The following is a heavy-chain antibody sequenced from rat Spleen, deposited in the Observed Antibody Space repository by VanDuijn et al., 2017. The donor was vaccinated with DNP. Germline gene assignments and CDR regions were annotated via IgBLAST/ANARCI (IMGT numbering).Heavy chain of an antibody. CDR3: TTETTEGIGYYFDY. D-gene: IGHD1-11*01. CDR2: ISYYGGST. CDR1: GFTLSDYY. J-gene: IGHJ2*01. V-gene: IGHV5-20*01. Sequence: EVQLVESGGGLVQPGRSLKLSCAASGFTLSDYYMAWVRQAPTKGLEWVASISYYGGSTYYRDSVKGRFTISRDNAKSSLYLQMDSLRSEDTATYYCTTETTEGIGYYFDYWGQGVMVTVSS.